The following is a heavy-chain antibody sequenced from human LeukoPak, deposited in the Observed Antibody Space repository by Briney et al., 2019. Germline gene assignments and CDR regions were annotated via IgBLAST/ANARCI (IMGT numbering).Heavy chain of an antibody. D-gene: IGHD4-17*01. CDR1: GYTFTSYY. J-gene: IGHJ4*02. V-gene: IGHV1-46*01. Sequence: ASVKVSCKASGYTFTSYYMHWVRQAPGQGLEWMGIINPSGGSTSYAQKFQGRVTMTRDTSTSTVYMELSSLRSEDTAVYYCARGGTLDTVTTIDRFKFDYWGQGTLVTVSS. CDR2: INPSGGST. CDR3: ARGGTLDTVTTIDRFKFDY.